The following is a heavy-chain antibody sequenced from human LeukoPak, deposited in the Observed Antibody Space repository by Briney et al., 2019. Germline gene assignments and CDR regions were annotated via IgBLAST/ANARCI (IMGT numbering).Heavy chain of an antibody. J-gene: IGHJ4*02. CDR1: GFIFSSYW. Sequence: GGSLRLSCAASGFIFSSYWMHWVRQAPGKGLVWVSRINSDGSSTSYADSVKGRFTVSRDNAKNTLYLQMNSLRAEDTAVYYCARDINYYDSSGYYKDYWGQGTLVTVSS. V-gene: IGHV3-74*01. CDR3: ARDINYYDSSGYYKDY. CDR2: INSDGSST. D-gene: IGHD3-22*01.